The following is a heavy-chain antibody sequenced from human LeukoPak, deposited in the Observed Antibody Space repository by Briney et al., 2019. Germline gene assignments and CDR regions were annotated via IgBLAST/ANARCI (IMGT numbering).Heavy chain of an antibody. CDR3: ARESYYDILTGPGYAFDI. J-gene: IGHJ3*02. CDR1: GFPVSSNY. Sequence: GGSLSLSCAASGFPVSSNYMRWVRQAPGKGLEWVSVIYSGGSTYYEDYVKGRFTNSRDNSRSTLYLQMNSLRAEDTAVYYCARESYYDILTGPGYAFDIWGQGTMVTVSS. V-gene: IGHV3-66*01. D-gene: IGHD3-9*01. CDR2: IYSGGST.